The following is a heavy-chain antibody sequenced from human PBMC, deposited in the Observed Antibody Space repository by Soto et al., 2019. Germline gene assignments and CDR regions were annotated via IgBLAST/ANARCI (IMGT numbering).Heavy chain of an antibody. J-gene: IGHJ3*02. D-gene: IGHD6-13*01. Sequence: GGSLRLSCAASGFTVSSNYMSWVRQAPGKGLEWVSVIYSGGRTYCADSMEGRFIISGHNSKNMLYLQMSSRRAEETAVYCCDDYSNSWYDAFDIWGQGTMVTVSS. CDR3: DDYSNSWYDAFDI. CDR2: IYSGGRT. CDR1: GFTVSSNY. V-gene: IGHV3-53*04.